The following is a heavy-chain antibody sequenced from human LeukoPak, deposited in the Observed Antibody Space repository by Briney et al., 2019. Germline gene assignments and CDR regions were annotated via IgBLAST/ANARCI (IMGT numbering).Heavy chain of an antibody. J-gene: IGHJ6*03. V-gene: IGHV3-7*01. Sequence: GGCLRLSGVASGFTCSRYWMTWVRQAPGKGLEWVANIKQDGSEKYYVDSVKGRFTISRDNAKNSLYLHMNSLRGEDTAVYYCARDREGYQLPQMRSYFYMDVWGKGTTVTISS. CDR3: ARDREGYQLPQMRSYFYMDV. CDR2: IKQDGSEK. CDR1: GFTCSRYW. D-gene: IGHD2-2*01.